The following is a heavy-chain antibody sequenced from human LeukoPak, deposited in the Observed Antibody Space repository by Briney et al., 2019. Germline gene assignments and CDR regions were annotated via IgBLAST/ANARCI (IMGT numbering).Heavy chain of an antibody. CDR2: IYHSGST. J-gene: IGHJ6*03. CDR1: GGSISSSNW. V-gene: IGHV4-4*02. D-gene: IGHD3-10*01. CDR3: ARVGYGRITMVRGTNYYMDV. Sequence: SETLSLTCAVSGGSISSSNWWSWVRQPPGKGLEWIGEIYHSGSTNYNPSLKSRVTISVDKSKNQFSLKLSSVTAADTAVYYCARVGYGRITMVRGTNYYMDVWGKGTTVTVSS.